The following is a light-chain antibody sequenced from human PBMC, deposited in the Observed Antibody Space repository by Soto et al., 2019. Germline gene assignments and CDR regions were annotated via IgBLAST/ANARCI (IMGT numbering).Light chain of an antibody. V-gene: IGKV3-15*01. J-gene: IGKJ4*01. Sequence: EIVMTQSPGTLSVSPGERATLFCRASQSVRSSLAWYQQKPGQAPRLFIYDASTRATGIPARFSGSGSGTEFTLTISSLHPEDFATYYCQQSYNIPLTFGGGTKVDIK. CDR3: QQSYNIPLT. CDR1: QSVRSS. CDR2: DAS.